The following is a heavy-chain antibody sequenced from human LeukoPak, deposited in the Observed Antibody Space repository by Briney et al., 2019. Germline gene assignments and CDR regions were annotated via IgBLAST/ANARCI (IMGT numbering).Heavy chain of an antibody. Sequence: SETLSLTCTVSGGSVSSGSYYWSWIRQPPGKTLEWIGHIYYRGGTNYNPSLKSRVTISVDPSRNQFSLKLTSVTAADTAVYYCARGIFYYYGSSGYYHFDYWGQGTLVTVSS. CDR3: ARGIFYYYGSSGYYHFDY. CDR1: GGSVSSGSYY. V-gene: IGHV4-61*01. D-gene: IGHD3-22*01. CDR2: IYYRGGT. J-gene: IGHJ4*02.